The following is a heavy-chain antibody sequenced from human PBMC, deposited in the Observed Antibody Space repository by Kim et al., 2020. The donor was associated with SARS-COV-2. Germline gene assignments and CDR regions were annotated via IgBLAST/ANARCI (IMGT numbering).Heavy chain of an antibody. V-gene: IGHV5-10-1*01. CDR3: ARLGFDP. Sequence: SDSYTNSSPSFQGHVTISADKSISTAYLQWSSLKASDTAMYYCARLGFDPWGQGTLVTVSS. J-gene: IGHJ5*02. CDR2: SDSYT.